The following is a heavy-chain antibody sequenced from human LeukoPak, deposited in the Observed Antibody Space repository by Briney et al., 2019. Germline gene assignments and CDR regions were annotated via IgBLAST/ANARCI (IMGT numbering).Heavy chain of an antibody. J-gene: IGHJ5*02. Sequence: ASVKVSCKASGYTFTGYYMHWVRQAPGQGLEWMGRINPNSGGTNYAQKFQGRVTMTRDTSIGTAYMELSRLRSDDTAVYYCARGPELLWFGELLFPNWFDPWGQGTLVTVSS. V-gene: IGHV1-2*06. CDR1: GYTFTGYY. CDR2: INPNSGGT. D-gene: IGHD3-10*01. CDR3: ARGPELLWFGELLFPNWFDP.